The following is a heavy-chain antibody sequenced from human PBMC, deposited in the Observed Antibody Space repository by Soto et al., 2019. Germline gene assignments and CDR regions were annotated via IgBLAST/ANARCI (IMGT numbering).Heavy chain of an antibody. CDR3: AKSQEIGTHFFDS. J-gene: IGHJ4*02. CDR1: GFTFSGFD. V-gene: IGHV3-13*01. D-gene: IGHD6-13*01. Sequence: PGGSLRLSCEASGFTFSGFDMHWVRQPTGKGLEWVSSIGTAGDTYYAVSVEGRFTISRDNAKNSLSLQMNSLRAGDMAVYFCAKSQEIGTHFFDSWGQGTQVTVSS. CDR2: IGTAGDT.